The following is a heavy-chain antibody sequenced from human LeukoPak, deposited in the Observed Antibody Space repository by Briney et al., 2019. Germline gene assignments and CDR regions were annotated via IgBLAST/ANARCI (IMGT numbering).Heavy chain of an antibody. CDR1: GGSISSFYWSWFY. CDR2: IYHSGST. V-gene: IGHV4-39*07. J-gene: IGHJ4*02. Sequence: SETLSLTCTVSGGSISSFYWSWFYWSWIRQPPGKGLEWIGRIYHSGSTYYNPSLRSRVTISVDTSKNQFSLNLSSVTAADTAVYYCARSYFDSSGYSPSDYWGQGTLVTVSS. CDR3: ARSYFDSSGYSPSDY. D-gene: IGHD3-22*01.